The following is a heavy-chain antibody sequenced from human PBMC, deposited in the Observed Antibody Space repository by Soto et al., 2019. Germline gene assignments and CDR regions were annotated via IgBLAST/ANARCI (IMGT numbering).Heavy chain of an antibody. CDR2: ISGHNGTT. V-gene: IGHV1-18*04. J-gene: IGHJ4*02. CDR3: ARDLYPLAYYFDY. Sequence: GTSAEVSCEKCGYRLENRGISRVRQVPGRGLEWLGWISGHNGTTKYGKRLQGRVTMTIDTSTTTAYMELRSLRSDDTAFYYCARDLYPLAYYFDYWGQGTLVPVSS. CDR1: GYRLENRG.